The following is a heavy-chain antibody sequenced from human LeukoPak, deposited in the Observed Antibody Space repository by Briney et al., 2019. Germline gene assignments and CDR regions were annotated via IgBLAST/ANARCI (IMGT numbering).Heavy chain of an antibody. V-gene: IGHV5-51*01. Sequence: GESLKISCKGSGYSFTSYWIGWVRQMLGKGLEWMGIIYPGDSDTRYSPSFQGQVTISADKSISTAYLQWSSLKAADTAMYYCARLYDILTSNSFDPWGQGTLVTVSS. CDR3: ARLYDILTSNSFDP. CDR2: IYPGDSDT. D-gene: IGHD3-9*01. J-gene: IGHJ5*02. CDR1: GYSFTSYW.